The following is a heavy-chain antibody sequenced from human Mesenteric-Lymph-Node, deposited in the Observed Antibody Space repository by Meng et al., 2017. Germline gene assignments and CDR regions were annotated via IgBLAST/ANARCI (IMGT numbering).Heavy chain of an antibody. J-gene: IGHJ4*02. D-gene: IGHD2-8*01. CDR3: ARGGSTPMVLKY. Sequence: QVQLQQWGAGVLKPSETLALNCAVYGGSLTGYYWSWIRQPPGKGLEWIGEVSHGGGTNYNPSLKSRVTVSADTSENQFFLNLRSVTAADTAVYYCARGGSTPMVLKYWGQGNLVTVSS. V-gene: IGHV4-34*01. CDR2: VSHGGGT. CDR1: GGSLTGYY.